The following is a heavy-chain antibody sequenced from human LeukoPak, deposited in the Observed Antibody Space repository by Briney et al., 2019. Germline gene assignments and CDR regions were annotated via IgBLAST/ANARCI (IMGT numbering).Heavy chain of an antibody. V-gene: IGHV4-61*02. CDR2: IYTSGST. CDR1: GGSISSGSYY. D-gene: IGHD6-13*01. CDR3: ARSYSSSWYDY. Sequence: SQTLSLTCTVSGGSISSGSYYWSWIRQPAGKGLEWIGRIYTSGSTNYNPSLKSRVTISVDTSRNQFSLKLSSVTAADTAVYYCARSYSSSWYDYWGQGTLVTVSS. J-gene: IGHJ4*02.